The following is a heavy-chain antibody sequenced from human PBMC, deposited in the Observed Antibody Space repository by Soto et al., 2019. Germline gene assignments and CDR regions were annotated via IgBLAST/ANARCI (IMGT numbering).Heavy chain of an antibody. CDR1: GYSFTGYY. CDR2: INAHSGGT. Sequence: QVQLVQSGAEVKKPGASVKVSCKASGYSFTGYYIHWVRQAPGQGLEWMGWINAHSGGTLYTQKFXXWXTXXRNTSIITAFMELSRLRSDDTAVYYCARGQQLTDYWGQGTLVTVSS. V-gene: IGHV1-2*04. D-gene: IGHD6-13*01. J-gene: IGHJ4*02. CDR3: ARGQQLTDY.